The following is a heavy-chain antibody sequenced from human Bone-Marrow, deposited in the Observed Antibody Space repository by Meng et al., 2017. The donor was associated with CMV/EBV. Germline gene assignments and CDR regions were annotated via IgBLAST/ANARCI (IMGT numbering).Heavy chain of an antibody. CDR1: GGSISSYY. V-gene: IGHV4-59*12. CDR2: IYYSGST. CDR3: ARVKTPVDHRLGMDV. J-gene: IGHJ6*02. D-gene: IGHD5-24*01. Sequence: SETLSLTCTVSGGSISSYYWSWIRQPPGKGLEWIGYIYYSGSTNYNPSLKSQVTISVDTSKNQFSLKLSSVTAADTAVYYCARVKTPVDHRLGMDVWGQGTTVTVSS.